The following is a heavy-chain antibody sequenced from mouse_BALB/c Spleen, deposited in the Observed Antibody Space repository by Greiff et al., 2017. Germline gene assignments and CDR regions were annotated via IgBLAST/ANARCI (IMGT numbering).Heavy chain of an antibody. D-gene: IGHD2-1*01. J-gene: IGHJ3*01. V-gene: IGHV1-15*01. CDR2: IDPETGGT. CDR3: TRDLYGNYAY. CDR1: GYTFTDYE. Sequence: QVQLKQSGAELVRPGASVTLSCKASGYTFTDYEMHWVKQTPVHGLEWIGAIDPETGGTAYNQKFKGKATLTADKSSSTAYMELRSLTSEDSAVYYCTRDLYGNYAYWGQGTLVTVSA.